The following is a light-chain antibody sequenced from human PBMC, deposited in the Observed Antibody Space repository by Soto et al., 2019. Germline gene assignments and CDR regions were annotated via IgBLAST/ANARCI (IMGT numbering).Light chain of an antibody. CDR1: TSNIESHP. CDR3: ATWDDSRNGV. J-gene: IGLJ1*01. Sequence: QSVLVPPPSASGTPGQRITISCSGSTSNIESHPVNWFQQVPGAPPKLLIKTNNRRPSGVPDRFSGSKSGASASLAISGLQSEDEGTYYCATWDDSRNGVFGSGTKVTVL. V-gene: IGLV1-44*01. CDR2: TNN.